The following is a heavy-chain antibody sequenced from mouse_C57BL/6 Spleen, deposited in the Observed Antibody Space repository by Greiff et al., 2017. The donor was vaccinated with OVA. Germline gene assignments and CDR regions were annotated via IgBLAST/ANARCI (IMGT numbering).Heavy chain of an antibody. V-gene: IGHV1-80*01. CDR2: IYPGDGDT. J-gene: IGHJ1*03. CDR1: GYAFSSYW. Sequence: VKLLESGAELVKPGASVKISCKASGYAFSSYWMNWVKQRPGKGLEWIGQIYPGDGDTNYNGKFKGKATLTADKSSSTAYMQLSSLTSEDSAVYFCARRGYWYFDVWGTGSTVTVSS. CDR3: ARRGYWYFDV.